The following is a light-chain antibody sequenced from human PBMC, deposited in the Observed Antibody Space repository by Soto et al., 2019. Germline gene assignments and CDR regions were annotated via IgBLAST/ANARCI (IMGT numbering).Light chain of an antibody. CDR3: SSYTGSSTLYV. J-gene: IGLJ1*01. Sequence: ALTQPASVSGSPGQSITISCTGTSSDVGTYNYVSWYQQHPGKAPKVMIYEVTYRPSGVSNRFSGSKSGNTASLTISGLQAEDEAEYYCSSYTGSSTLYVFGTGTKVTVL. CDR1: SSDVGTYNY. CDR2: EVT. V-gene: IGLV2-14*01.